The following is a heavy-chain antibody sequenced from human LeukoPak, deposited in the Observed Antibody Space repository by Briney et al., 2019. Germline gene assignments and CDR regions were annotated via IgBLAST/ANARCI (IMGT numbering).Heavy chain of an antibody. CDR1: GGSISSSNW. Sequence: SGTLSLTCAVSGGSISSSNWWSWIRQPPGKGLEWIGSIYHSGSTSYNPSLKSRLTISVDTSKNQFSLKLTSVTAADTAVYYCARLHDYGDYYADYWGQGTLVTVSS. D-gene: IGHD4-17*01. J-gene: IGHJ4*02. V-gene: IGHV4-4*02. CDR2: IYHSGST. CDR3: ARLHDYGDYYADY.